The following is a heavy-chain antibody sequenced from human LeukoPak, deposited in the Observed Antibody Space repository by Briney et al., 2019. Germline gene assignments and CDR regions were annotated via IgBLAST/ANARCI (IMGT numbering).Heavy chain of an antibody. J-gene: IGHJ4*02. CDR2: ISPSADRT. D-gene: IGHD3-22*01. Sequence: PGGSLRLSCAASGFTFSSYAMGWVRQAPGKGLEWVSFISPSADRTSNADSVEGRFTISRDNPRSTLYLQMNSLRDEDTAVYYCAIMHGYYDGSGYWVQWGQGTLVTVSS. CDR3: AIMHGYYDGSGYWVQ. CDR1: GFTFSSYA. V-gene: IGHV3-23*01.